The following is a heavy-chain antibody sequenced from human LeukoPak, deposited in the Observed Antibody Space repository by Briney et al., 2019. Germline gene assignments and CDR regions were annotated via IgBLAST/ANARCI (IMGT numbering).Heavy chain of an antibody. D-gene: IGHD1-26*01. J-gene: IGHJ4*02. Sequence: HPGGSLRLSCAASGFTFDDYAMHWVRRAPGKGLEWVSLISGDGGRTYYADSVKGRFTISRDNSKNSLYLQMNSLRTEDTAFYYCAKVYRSGLTLWEPSFDYWGQGTLVTVSS. CDR3: AKVYRSGLTLWEPSFDY. V-gene: IGHV3-43*02. CDR1: GFTFDDYA. CDR2: ISGDGGRT.